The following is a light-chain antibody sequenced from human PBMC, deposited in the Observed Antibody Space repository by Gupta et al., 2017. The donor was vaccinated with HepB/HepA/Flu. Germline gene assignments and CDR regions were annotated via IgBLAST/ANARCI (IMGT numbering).Light chain of an antibody. CDR3: ATWDDSLSRWI. J-gene: IGLJ2*01. Sequence: QSVLTQPPSASGTPGQRVTISCSGNISNIGFNFISWYQQVPGTAPKVVIYRNNQRPLGVPDRFSGSKSGTSGALVISGLRSEDEADYYCATWDDSLSRWIFGGGTKVTVL. CDR1: ISNIGFNF. CDR2: RNN. V-gene: IGLV1-47*01.